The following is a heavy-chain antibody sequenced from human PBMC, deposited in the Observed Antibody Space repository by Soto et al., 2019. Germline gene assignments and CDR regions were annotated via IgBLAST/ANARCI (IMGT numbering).Heavy chain of an antibody. Sequence: PSETLSLTCTVSGGSISSYYWSWIRQPPGKGLEWIGYIYYSGSTNYNPSLKSRVTISVDTSKNQFSLKLSSVTAADTAVYYCAAVDREAYYYYMDVWGKGTTVTVSS. V-gene: IGHV4-59*01. CDR3: AAVDREAYYYYMDV. CDR1: GGSISSYY. D-gene: IGHD5-12*01. J-gene: IGHJ6*03. CDR2: IYYSGST.